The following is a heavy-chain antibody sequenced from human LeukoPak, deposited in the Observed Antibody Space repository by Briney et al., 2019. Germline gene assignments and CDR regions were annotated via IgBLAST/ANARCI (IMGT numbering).Heavy chain of an antibody. CDR3: ARGGYCSSTSCYTLPGY. Sequence: GGSLRLSCAASGFTFSDYYMSWIRQAPGKGLEWVSHISSSGSTIYYADSVKGRFTISRDNAKNSLYLQMNSLRAEDTAVYYCARGGYCSSTSCYTLPGYWGQGTLVTVSS. CDR1: GFTFSDYY. CDR2: ISSSGSTI. D-gene: IGHD2-2*02. V-gene: IGHV3-11*01. J-gene: IGHJ4*02.